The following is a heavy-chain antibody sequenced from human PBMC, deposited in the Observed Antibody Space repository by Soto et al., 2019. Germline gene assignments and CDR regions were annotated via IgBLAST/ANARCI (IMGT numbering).Heavy chain of an antibody. CDR3: AKTIVAASGYYFDH. CDR2: ISGGSSYT. Sequence: QVQLVESGGGLVKPGGSLRLACAASGFSFGDSYMSWVRQAPGKGLEWLSYISGGSSYTNYADSVKGRFTISRDNAKRSLYLEMNSLRADDTAVYYCAKTIVAASGYYFDHCGQGNLVTVSS. V-gene: IGHV3-11*06. CDR1: GFSFGDSY. D-gene: IGHD2-21*01. J-gene: IGHJ4*02.